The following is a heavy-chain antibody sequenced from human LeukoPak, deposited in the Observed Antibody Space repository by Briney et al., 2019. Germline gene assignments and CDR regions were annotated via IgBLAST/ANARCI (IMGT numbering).Heavy chain of an antibody. Sequence: SETLSLTCTVSGYSISSNSYYWGWIRQPPGKGLEWIGSIYYSGSTYYNPSLKSRVTISVDTSKNQFSLKLRSVTDADTAVYYCARDQVYSTSAFDYWGQGTLVTVSS. CDR1: GYSISSNSYY. CDR2: IYYSGST. J-gene: IGHJ4*02. V-gene: IGHV4-39*07. D-gene: IGHD6-6*01. CDR3: ARDQVYSTSAFDY.